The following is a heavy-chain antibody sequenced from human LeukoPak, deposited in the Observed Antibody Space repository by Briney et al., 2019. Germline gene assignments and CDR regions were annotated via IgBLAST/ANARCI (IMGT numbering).Heavy chain of an antibody. Sequence: SQTLSLTCAISGDSVSINSAAWNWIRQSPSRGLEWLGRTYYRSKWYNDYAVSVKSRITINPDTSKNQFSLQLNSVTPEDTAVYYCARGSPFDYYDSSGYYYFDYWGQGTLVTVSS. CDR1: GDSVSINSAA. D-gene: IGHD3-22*01. CDR3: ARGSPFDYYDSSGYYYFDY. V-gene: IGHV6-1*01. CDR2: TYYRSKWYN. J-gene: IGHJ4*02.